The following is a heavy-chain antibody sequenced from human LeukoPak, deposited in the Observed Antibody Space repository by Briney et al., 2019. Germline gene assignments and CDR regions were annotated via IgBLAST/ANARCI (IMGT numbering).Heavy chain of an antibody. CDR1: GFTFNTYA. Sequence: GGSLRLSCAASGFTFNTYAMSWVRQAPGKGLKWVSAIGGSGSRTYYADSVEGRFTISRDNSKNTLYLQMNTLRADDTAVYFCASRLKTPSDYGLSKYYFDSWGQGTLVTVSS. V-gene: IGHV3-23*01. J-gene: IGHJ4*02. CDR2: IGGSGSRT. D-gene: IGHD4-17*01. CDR3: ASRLKTPSDYGLSKYYFDS.